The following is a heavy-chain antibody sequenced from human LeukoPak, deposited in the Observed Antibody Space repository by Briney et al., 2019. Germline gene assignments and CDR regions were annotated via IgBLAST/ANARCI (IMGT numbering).Heavy chain of an antibody. J-gene: IGHJ4*02. V-gene: IGHV4-30-2*06. CDR2: TSHYGNA. CDR1: GDSISSGDYF. Sequence: SETLSLTCTVSGDSISSGDYFWSWIRQSPGKGLEWTGYTSHYGNAYYNPSLSSRVSLSVDTSKNQVSLKITSVTAADTAIYYCARDGYNSAPFDFWGPGTLVTVSS. D-gene: IGHD5-24*01. CDR3: ARDGYNSAPFDF.